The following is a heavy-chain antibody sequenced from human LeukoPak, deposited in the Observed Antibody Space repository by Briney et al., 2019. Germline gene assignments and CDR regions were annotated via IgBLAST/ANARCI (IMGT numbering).Heavy chain of an antibody. D-gene: IGHD3-16*01. CDR1: GYTFTSYD. V-gene: IGHV1-8*01. J-gene: IGHJ5*02. CDR2: MNPNSGNT. CDR3: AREGGSIDWFDP. Sequence: ASVKVSCKASGYTFTSYDINWVRQATGQGLEWMGWMNPNSGNTGYAQRFQGRVTMTRNTSISTAYMELSSLRSEDTAVYYCAREGGSIDWFDPWGQGTLVTVSS.